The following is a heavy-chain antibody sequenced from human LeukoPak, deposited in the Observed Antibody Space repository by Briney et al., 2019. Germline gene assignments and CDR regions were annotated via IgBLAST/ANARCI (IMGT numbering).Heavy chain of an antibody. CDR3: TRESGSYHGNDY. CDR2: INPNNGAT. Sequence: GASVKVSCKASGYTFTGYYMHWVRQAPGQGLEWMGRINPNNGATNYAQKLQGRVTITGDTSISTAYMELSSLRSDYTAVYYCTRESGSYHGNDYWGQGTLVTVSS. CDR1: GYTFTGYY. D-gene: IGHD1-26*01. J-gene: IGHJ4*02. V-gene: IGHV1-2*06.